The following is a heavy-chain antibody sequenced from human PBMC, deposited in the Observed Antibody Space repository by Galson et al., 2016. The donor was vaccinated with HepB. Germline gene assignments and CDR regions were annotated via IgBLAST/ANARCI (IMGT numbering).Heavy chain of an antibody. CDR1: GDSVSRNNVA. J-gene: IGHJ6*02. Sequence: CAISGDSVSRNNVAWYWIRQSPSRGLEWLGRTYYSSKWYNDYALSLKSRISINADTSKNQIFLQLNSVTPDDTAVYYCARDGRLEYYGMDVWGQGTTVTVSS. D-gene: IGHD5-24*01. CDR2: TYYSSKWYN. CDR3: ARDGRLEYYGMDV. V-gene: IGHV6-1*01.